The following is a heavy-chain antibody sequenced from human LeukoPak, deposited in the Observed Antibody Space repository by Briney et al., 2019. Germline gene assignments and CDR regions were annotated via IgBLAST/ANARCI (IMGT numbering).Heavy chain of an antibody. CDR2: IYPGDSDT. D-gene: IGHD6-19*01. V-gene: IGHV5-51*01. J-gene: IGHJ4*02. Sequence: GESLKISCKGSGYSFTSYWIGWVRQMPGKGLEWMGIIYPGDSDTRYSPSFQGRVTISADKSISTAYLQWSSLKASDTATYYCARLSGIAVAGIGYDYWGQGTLVTVSS. CDR3: ARLSGIAVAGIGYDY. CDR1: GYSFTSYW.